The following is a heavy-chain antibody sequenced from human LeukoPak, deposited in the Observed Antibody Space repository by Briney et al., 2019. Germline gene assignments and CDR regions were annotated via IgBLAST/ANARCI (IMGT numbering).Heavy chain of an antibody. J-gene: IGHJ4*02. Sequence: PGGSLRLSCADSGFTFSGYWMNWVRPAPGKGLEWVANINQNGGEKYYVDSVKGRFTISRDNGKNSLYLQMNSLRAEDTAVYYCARYRHLGYWGQGTLVTVSS. CDR3: ARYRHLGY. CDR1: GFTFSGYW. CDR2: INQNGGEK. V-gene: IGHV3-7*01.